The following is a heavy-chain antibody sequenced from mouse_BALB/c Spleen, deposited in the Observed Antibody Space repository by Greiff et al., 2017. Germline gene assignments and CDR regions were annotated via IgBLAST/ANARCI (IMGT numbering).Heavy chain of an antibody. CDR1: GYTFTSYW. Sequence: QVQLQQPGAELVKPGASVKLSCKASGYTFTSYWMHWVKQRPGQGLEWIGEINPSNGRTNYNEKFKSKATLTVDKSSSTAYMQLSSLTSEDSAAYYCARGGDYYGSSSAYWGQGTLVTVSA. CDR3: ARGGDYYGSSSAY. CDR2: INPSNGRT. J-gene: IGHJ3*01. D-gene: IGHD1-1*01. V-gene: IGHV1S81*02.